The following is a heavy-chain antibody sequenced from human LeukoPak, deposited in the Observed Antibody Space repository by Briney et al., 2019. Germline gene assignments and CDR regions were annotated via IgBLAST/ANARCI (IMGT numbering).Heavy chain of an antibody. Sequence: PGGSLRLSCAASGFTFSSYSMNWVRQAPGKGLEWVSSISSSASYIYYADSVKGRFTISRDNAKNSLYLQMNSLRAEDTAVYYCARGPYNWNYRSDYWGQGTLVTVSS. V-gene: IGHV3-21*01. CDR2: ISSSASYI. CDR1: GFTFSSYS. CDR3: ARGPYNWNYRSDY. D-gene: IGHD1-7*01. J-gene: IGHJ4*02.